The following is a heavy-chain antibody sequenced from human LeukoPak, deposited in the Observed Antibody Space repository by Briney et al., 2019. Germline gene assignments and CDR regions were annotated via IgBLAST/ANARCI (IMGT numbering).Heavy chain of an antibody. CDR3: ARSQWLIDASIDY. CDR1: RYIFTSYY. CDR2: INPTSGGT. V-gene: IGHV1-2*02. Sequence: GASVKVSCKASRYIFTSYYIHWVRQAPGQGLEWMGWINPTSGGTKYAQKFQGRVTMTRDTSISTAYMELSRLRSDDTAVYYCARSQWLIDASIDYWGQGTLVTVSS. D-gene: IGHD6-19*01. J-gene: IGHJ4*02.